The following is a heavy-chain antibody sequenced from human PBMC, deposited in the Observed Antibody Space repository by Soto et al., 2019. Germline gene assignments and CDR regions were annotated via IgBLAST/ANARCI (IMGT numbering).Heavy chain of an antibody. CDR1: GGTFSSYA. V-gene: IGHV1-69*01. CDR2: IIPIFGTA. CDR3: ARDQAVRGVIPYYYYYGMDV. J-gene: IGHJ6*02. D-gene: IGHD3-10*01. Sequence: QVPLVQSGAEVKKPGSSVKVSCKASGGTFSSYAISWVRQAPGQGLEWMGGIIPIFGTANYAQKFQGRVTITADESTSTAYMELSSLRSEDTAVYYCARDQAVRGVIPYYYYYGMDVWGQGTTVTVSS.